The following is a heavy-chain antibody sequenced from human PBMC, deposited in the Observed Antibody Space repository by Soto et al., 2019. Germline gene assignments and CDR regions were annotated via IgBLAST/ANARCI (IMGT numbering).Heavy chain of an antibody. V-gene: IGHV4-59*01. J-gene: IGHJ4*02. CDR3: ARGSTSGFEGPIV. Sequence: ETLSLTCAVSGGSISTFYWTWIRQPPGKGLEWIGYVYYGGGTRYNPSLKGRVTISADGSKTQVSLTLSSVTAADTAVYYCARGSTSGFEGPIVWGQGTLVTVSS. CDR1: GGSISTFY. D-gene: IGHD2-8*01. CDR2: VYYGGGT.